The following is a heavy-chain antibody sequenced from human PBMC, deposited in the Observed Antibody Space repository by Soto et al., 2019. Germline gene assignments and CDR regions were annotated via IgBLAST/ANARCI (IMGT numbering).Heavy chain of an antibody. D-gene: IGHD1-26*01. V-gene: IGHV3-33*08. CDR2: IWYDGSNK. Sequence: GGSLRLSCAASGFTFSSYGMHWVRQAPGKGLEWVAVIWYDGSNKYYADSVKGRFTISRDNSKNTLYLQMNSLRAEDTAVYYCARDRNPKLVGVLLFLHDAFDIWGKGTMVTVSS. J-gene: IGHJ3*02. CDR1: GFTFSSYG. CDR3: ARDRNPKLVGVLLFLHDAFDI.